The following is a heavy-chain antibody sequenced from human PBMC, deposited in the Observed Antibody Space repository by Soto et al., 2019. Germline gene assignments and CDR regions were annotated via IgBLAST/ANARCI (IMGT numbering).Heavy chain of an antibody. CDR2: IYYSGST. J-gene: IGHJ3*02. CDR3: ARENYDSEAFDI. CDR1: GGSISSYY. V-gene: IGHV4-59*01. Sequence: SETLSLTCTVSGGSISSYYWSWIRQPPGKGLEWIGYIYYSGSTNYNPSLKSRVTISVDTSKNQFSLKLSSVTAADTAVYYCARENYDSEAFDIWGQGTMVTVSS. D-gene: IGHD3-22*01.